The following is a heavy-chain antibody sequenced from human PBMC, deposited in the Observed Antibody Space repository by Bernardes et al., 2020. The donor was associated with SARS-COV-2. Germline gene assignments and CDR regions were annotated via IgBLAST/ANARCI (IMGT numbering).Heavy chain of an antibody. CDR2: IWYDGSNK. V-gene: IGHV3-33*01. Sequence: GGSLRLSCAASGFTFSSYGMHWVRQAPGKGLEWVAVIWYDGSNKYYADSVKGRFTISRDNSKNTLYLQMNSLRAEDTAVYYCARDSSRITGTTTFDYWGQGTLVTVSS. J-gene: IGHJ4*02. CDR1: GFTFSSYG. D-gene: IGHD1-7*01. CDR3: ARDSSRITGTTTFDY.